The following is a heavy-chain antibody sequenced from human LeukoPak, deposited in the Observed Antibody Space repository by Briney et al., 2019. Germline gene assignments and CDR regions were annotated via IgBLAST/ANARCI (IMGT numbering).Heavy chain of an antibody. D-gene: IGHD6-13*01. CDR3: ARATGYISSSYLWFDP. V-gene: IGHV3-20*04. Sequence: GGSLRLSCAASGFTFDDFGLSWVRQAPGKGLEWVSGINWNGDSTAYADSVKGRFTISRDNAKNSVYMQMSRLKVEDTALYYCARATGYISSSYLWFDPWGQGTLVTVSS. CDR2: INWNGDST. J-gene: IGHJ5*02. CDR1: GFTFDDFG.